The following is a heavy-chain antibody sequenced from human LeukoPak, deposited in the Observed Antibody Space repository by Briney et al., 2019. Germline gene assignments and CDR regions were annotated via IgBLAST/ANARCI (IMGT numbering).Heavy chain of an antibody. J-gene: IGHJ5*02. CDR2: FKSDGSST. CDR3: SKSDWFDH. Sequence: GGSLRLSCTASGFTFSSHWMHWVRQAPGKGLVWVSRFKSDGSSTNFADSVKGRFTISRDNAKNTVYLEMNSLRAEDTAVYYCSKSDWFDHWGQGTLVTVSS. CDR1: GFTFSSHW. V-gene: IGHV3-74*01.